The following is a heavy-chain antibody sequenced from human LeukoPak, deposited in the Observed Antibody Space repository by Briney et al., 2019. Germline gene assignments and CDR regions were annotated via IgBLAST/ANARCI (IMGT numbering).Heavy chain of an antibody. V-gene: IGHV3-48*01. D-gene: IGHD5-24*01. CDR3: AREEKMEEGYYYYMDV. CDR1: GFTFSTSG. J-gene: IGHJ6*03. CDR2: IISSSNTI. Sequence: GGSLSLSCAASGFTFSTSGMNWVRQAPGKGLEWVSYIISSSNTIYYADSVKGRFTISRDNSKNSLYLQMNSLKAEDTAVYYCAREEKMEEGYYYYMDVWGKGTTVTVSS.